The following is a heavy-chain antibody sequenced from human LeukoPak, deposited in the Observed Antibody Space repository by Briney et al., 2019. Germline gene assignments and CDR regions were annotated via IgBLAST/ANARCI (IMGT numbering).Heavy chain of an antibody. V-gene: IGHV3-64*01. CDR1: GFTFSSYA. J-gene: IGHJ3*02. Sequence: PGGSLRLSCAASGFTFSSYAMLWVRQAPGKGLEYVSAISSNGGSTYYANSVKGRFTISRDNSKNTLYLQVGSLRAEDMAVYYCARVRGRDFWSGYYAFDIWGQGTMVTVSS. CDR3: ARVRGRDFWSGYYAFDI. D-gene: IGHD3-3*01. CDR2: ISSNGGST.